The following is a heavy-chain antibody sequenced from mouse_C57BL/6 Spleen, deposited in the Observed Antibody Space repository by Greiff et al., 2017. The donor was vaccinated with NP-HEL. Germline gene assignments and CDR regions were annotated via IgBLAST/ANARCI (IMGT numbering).Heavy chain of an antibody. CDR1: GYTFTSYG. CDR2: IYPRSGNT. Sequence: VQLQQSGAELARPGASVKLSCKASGYTFTSYGISWVKQRTGQGLEWIGEIYPRSGNTYYNEKFKGKATLTADKSSSTAYMELRSLTSADSAVYFCARSEDSSGYFDYWGQGTTLTVSS. CDR3: ARSEDSSGYFDY. D-gene: IGHD3-2*02. J-gene: IGHJ2*01. V-gene: IGHV1-81*01.